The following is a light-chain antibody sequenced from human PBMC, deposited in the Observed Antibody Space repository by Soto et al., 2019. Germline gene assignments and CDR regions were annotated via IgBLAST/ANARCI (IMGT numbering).Light chain of an antibody. J-gene: IGLJ3*02. V-gene: IGLV2-14*01. Sequence: QSALTQPASVSGSPGQSITISCTGTNSDVGGYNYVSWYQQYPGKAPKLMIYDVSNRPSGVSNRFSGSKSGNTASLTISGLQAEDEADYYCSSYTSSSTRVFGGGTKLTVL. CDR1: NSDVGGYNY. CDR2: DVS. CDR3: SSYTSSSTRV.